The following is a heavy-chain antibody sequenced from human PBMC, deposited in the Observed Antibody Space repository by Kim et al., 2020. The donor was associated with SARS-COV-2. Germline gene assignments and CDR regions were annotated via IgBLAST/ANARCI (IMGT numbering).Heavy chain of an antibody. D-gene: IGHD5-18*01. J-gene: IGHJ3*02. CDR1: GGSFSGYY. CDR2: INHSGST. V-gene: IGHV4-34*01. Sequence: SETLSLTCAVYGGSFSGYYWSWIRQPPGKGLEWIGEINHSGSTNYNPSLKSRVTISVDTSKNQFSLKLSSVTAADTAVYYCAGERRYSDGYRPGAFDIWGQGTVVSVSP. CDR3: AGERRYSDGYRPGAFDI.